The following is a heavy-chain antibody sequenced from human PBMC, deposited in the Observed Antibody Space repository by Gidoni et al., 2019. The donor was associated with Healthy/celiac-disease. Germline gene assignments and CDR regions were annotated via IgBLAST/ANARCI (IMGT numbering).Heavy chain of an antibody. CDR2: INPNSGGT. J-gene: IGHJ3*02. Sequence: QVQLVQSGAEVKKPGASVKVSCQASGYTFTGYYMHWVRQAPGQGLEWMGRINPNSGGTNYVQKFQGRVTMTRDTSISTAYMELSRLRSDDTAVYYCARRMQLRGNAFDIWGQGTMVTVSS. V-gene: IGHV1-2*06. CDR1: GYTFTGYY. CDR3: ARRMQLRGNAFDI. D-gene: IGHD5-18*01.